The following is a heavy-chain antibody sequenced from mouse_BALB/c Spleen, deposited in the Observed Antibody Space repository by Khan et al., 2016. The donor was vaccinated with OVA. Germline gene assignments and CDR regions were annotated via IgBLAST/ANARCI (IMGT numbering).Heavy chain of an antibody. CDR3: AGLYYYGSSFYAMDH. Sequence: QVQLKESGPGLVAPSQSLSITCTVSGFSLTSYGVHWVRQPPGKGLEWLGVIWAGGSTNYNSALMSRLSISKDNSKSQVFLKMNSLQTDDTAMYYCAGLYYYGSSFYAMDHWGQGNSVTVSS. V-gene: IGHV2-9*02. CDR2: IWAGGST. CDR1: GFSLTSYG. D-gene: IGHD1-1*01. J-gene: IGHJ4*01.